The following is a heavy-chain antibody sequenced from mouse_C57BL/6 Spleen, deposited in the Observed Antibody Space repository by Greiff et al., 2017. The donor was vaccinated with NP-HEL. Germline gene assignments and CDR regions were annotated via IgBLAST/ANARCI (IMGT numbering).Heavy chain of an antibody. CDR3: ARRTTVVANFDY. V-gene: IGHV1-59*01. CDR1: GYTFTSYW. J-gene: IGHJ2*01. CDR2: IDPSDSYT. Sequence: QVQLQQSGAELVRPGTSVKLSCKASGYTFTSYWMHWVKQRPGQGLEWIGVIDPSDSYTNYNQKFKGKATLTVDTSSSTAYMQLSSLTSEDSAVYYCARRTTVVANFDYWGQGTTLTVSS. D-gene: IGHD1-1*01.